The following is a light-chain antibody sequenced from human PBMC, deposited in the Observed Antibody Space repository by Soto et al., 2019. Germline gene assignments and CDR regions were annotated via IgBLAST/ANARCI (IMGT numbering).Light chain of an antibody. CDR1: GSDIGGYTY. V-gene: IGLV2-14*01. CDR3: SSYTTSDTVV. CDR2: GAF. J-gene: IGLJ2*01. Sequence: QSVLTQPASVSGSPGQSITISCTGSGSDIGGYTYVSWYQQHPGKAPKLMIYGAFYRPSGVSNRFSGSKSSITATLTISGLQAEDEAHYYCSSYTTSDTVVFGGGTKLTVL.